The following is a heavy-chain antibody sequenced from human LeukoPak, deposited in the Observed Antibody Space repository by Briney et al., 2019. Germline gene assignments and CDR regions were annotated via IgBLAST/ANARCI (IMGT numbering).Heavy chain of an antibody. CDR1: GGSISSSSYY. J-gene: IGHJ4*02. D-gene: IGHD4-17*01. V-gene: IGHV4-39*07. Sequence: SETLSLTCTVSGGSISSSSYYWGWIRQPPGKGLEWIGSIYYSGSTYYNPSLKSRVTISVDTSKNQFSLKLSSVTAADTAVYYCARDPVGDYPFDCWGQGTLVTVSS. CDR3: ARDPVGDYPFDC. CDR2: IYYSGST.